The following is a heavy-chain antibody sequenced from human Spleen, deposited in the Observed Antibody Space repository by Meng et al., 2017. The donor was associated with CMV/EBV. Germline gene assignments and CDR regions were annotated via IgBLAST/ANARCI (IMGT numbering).Heavy chain of an antibody. J-gene: IGHJ6*02. D-gene: IGHD6-13*01. Sequence: GESLRLSCAASGFTFSTYWMSWVRQAPGKGLEWVANIKQDGSEKYYVDSVKGRFTISRDNAKNSLYLQMNSLRAEDTAVYYCAKDPGIADPYYYYGMDVWGQGTTVTVSS. CDR2: IKQDGSEK. V-gene: IGHV3-7*01. CDR1: GFTFSTYW. CDR3: AKDPGIADPYYYYGMDV.